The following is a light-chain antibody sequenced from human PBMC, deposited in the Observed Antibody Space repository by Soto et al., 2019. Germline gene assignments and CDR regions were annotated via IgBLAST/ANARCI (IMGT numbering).Light chain of an antibody. CDR3: QQYNNWPYT. V-gene: IGKV3-15*01. Sequence: EIVLTQSPATLSSSPGERATLSCRASQSVSSYLAWYQQKPGQAPRLLIYAASARATGIPARFSGSGSGTDFTLTISSLQSEDFAVYYCQQYNNWPYTFGQGTKVDI. J-gene: IGKJ2*01. CDR1: QSVSSY. CDR2: AAS.